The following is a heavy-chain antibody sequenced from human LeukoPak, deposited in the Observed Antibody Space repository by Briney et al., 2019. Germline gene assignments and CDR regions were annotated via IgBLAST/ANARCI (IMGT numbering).Heavy chain of an antibody. J-gene: IGHJ4*02. D-gene: IGHD6-13*01. CDR1: GGSISSGGYY. CDR3: ARVHIAAAGSFDY. V-gene: IGHV4-31*03. Sequence: PSKTLSLTCTVSGGSISSGGYYWSWIRQHPGKGLEWIGYIYYSGSTYYNPSLKSRVTISVDTSKNQFSLKLSSVTAADTAVYYCARVHIAAAGSFDYWGQGTLVTVSS. CDR2: IYYSGST.